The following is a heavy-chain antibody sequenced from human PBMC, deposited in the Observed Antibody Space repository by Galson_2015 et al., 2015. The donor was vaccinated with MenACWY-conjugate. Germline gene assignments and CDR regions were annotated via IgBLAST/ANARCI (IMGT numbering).Heavy chain of an antibody. CDR1: GFTFSSYA. CDR3: ARQIQQLAPPYWYFDP. J-gene: IGHJ2*01. V-gene: IGHV3-23*01. CDR2: ISGSGGST. D-gene: IGHD6-13*01. Sequence: SLRLSCAASGFTFSSYAMRWVRQAPGKGLEWVSGISGSGGSTYYADSVKGRFTISRDNSKNTLYLQMNNLRAEDTAVYYCARQIQQLAPPYWYFDPWGRGSLVTVSS.